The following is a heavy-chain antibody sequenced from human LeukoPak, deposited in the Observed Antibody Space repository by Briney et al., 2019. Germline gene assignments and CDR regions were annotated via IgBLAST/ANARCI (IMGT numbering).Heavy chain of an antibody. CDR1: GYTFTGYY. J-gene: IGHJ4*02. V-gene: IGHV1-18*04. Sequence: ASVKVSCKASGYTFTGYYMHWVRQAPGQGLEWMGWISAYNGNTNYAQKLQGRVTMTTDTSTSTAYMELRSLRSDDTAVYYCAKTLWELRSGETFDSWGQGALVTVSS. D-gene: IGHD1-26*01. CDR2: ISAYNGNT. CDR3: AKTLWELRSGETFDS.